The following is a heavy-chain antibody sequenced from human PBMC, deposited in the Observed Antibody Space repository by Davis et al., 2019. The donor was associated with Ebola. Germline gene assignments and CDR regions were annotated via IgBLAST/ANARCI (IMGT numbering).Heavy chain of an antibody. CDR3: SRVGYCSGGDCPPQ. V-gene: IGHV4-38-2*01. D-gene: IGHD2-15*01. CDR2: FYPSRST. Sequence: GSLRLSCAVSGYSITRGYYWGWIRQPPGKGLEYIGSFYPSRSTYYNPSLKSRVAISVDASKNQFFLKLSSVTASDTAVYYCSRVGYCSGGDCPPQWGPGTLVTVSS. J-gene: IGHJ4*01. CDR1: GYSITRGYY.